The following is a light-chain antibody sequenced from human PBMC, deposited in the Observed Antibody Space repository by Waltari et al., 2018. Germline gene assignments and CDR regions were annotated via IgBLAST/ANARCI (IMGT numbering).Light chain of an antibody. Sequence: QSALPQPRSVSGSPGQSVTISCTGTSVVNYNSVSWYQQHPGKAPKLMIYDDSKRPSGVPDRFSASKSDNTASLTISGLQADDEADYYCCTYESRYTFEILFGGGTKLTVL. J-gene: IGLJ3*02. CDR2: DDS. CDR3: CTYESRYTFEIL. CDR1: SVVNYNS. V-gene: IGLV2-11*01.